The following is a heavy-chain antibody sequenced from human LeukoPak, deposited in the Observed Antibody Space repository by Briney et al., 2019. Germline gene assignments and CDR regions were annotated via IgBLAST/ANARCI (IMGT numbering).Heavy chain of an antibody. J-gene: IGHJ6*03. CDR2: ISAYNGNT. D-gene: IGHD3-10*01. V-gene: IGHV1-18*01. CDR3: ARGPRITMVRGGQWYYYMDV. CDR1: GYTFTSYG. Sequence: ASVKVSCKASGYTFTSYGISWVRQAPGQGLEWMGWISAYNGNTNYAQKLQGRVTMTTDTSTSTAYMELRSLRSDDTAVYYCARGPRITMVRGGQWYYYMDVWGKGTTVTISS.